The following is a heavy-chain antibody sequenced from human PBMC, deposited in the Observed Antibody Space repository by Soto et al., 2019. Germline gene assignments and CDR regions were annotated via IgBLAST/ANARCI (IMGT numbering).Heavy chain of an antibody. V-gene: IGHV1-69*01. J-gene: IGHJ6*02. CDR3: ARSDSWSSPYYYYGMDV. Sequence: QVQLVQSGAEVKKPGSSVKVSCKASGGTFSSYAISWVRQAPGQGLEWMGGIIPIFGTANYAQKFQGRVMISADESTYTAYIELSSLRSEDTAVYYCARSDSWSSPYYYYGMDVWGQGTKVTVSS. CDR1: GGTFSSYA. CDR2: IIPIFGTA. D-gene: IGHD3-10*01.